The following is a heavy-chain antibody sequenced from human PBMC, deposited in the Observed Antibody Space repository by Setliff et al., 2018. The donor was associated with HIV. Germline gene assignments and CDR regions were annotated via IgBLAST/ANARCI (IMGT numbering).Heavy chain of an antibody. CDR2: FNPSGGTT. V-gene: IGHV1-46*01. CDR3: ARDSPYGGNSGAFDI. J-gene: IGHJ3*02. CDR1: GCIVTTYY. D-gene: IGHD2-21*02. Sequence: ASVKVSCKASGCIVTTYYIHWVRQAPGQGLEWMGIFNPSGGTTTYAQTFQGRVTMTRDTSTSTVYMELSSLRSEDTAVYYCARDSPYGGNSGAFDIWGQGTMVTVSS.